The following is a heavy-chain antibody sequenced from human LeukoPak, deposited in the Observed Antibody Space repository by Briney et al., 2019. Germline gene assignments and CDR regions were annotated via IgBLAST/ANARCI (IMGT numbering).Heavy chain of an antibody. CDR2: IKQDGSEK. CDR1: GFTFSSYN. D-gene: IGHD3-16*01. V-gene: IGHV3-7*03. J-gene: IGHJ4*02. Sequence: PGGSLRLSCAASGFTFSSYNMNWVRQAPGKGLEWVANIKQDGSEKNYVDSVKGRFIISRDNAKNSLYLQMNTLRADDTAVYYCARDGFGTGSNWGQGTLVTVSS. CDR3: ARDGFGTGSN.